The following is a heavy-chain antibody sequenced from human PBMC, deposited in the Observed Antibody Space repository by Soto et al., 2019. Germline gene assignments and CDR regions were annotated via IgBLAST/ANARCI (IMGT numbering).Heavy chain of an antibody. D-gene: IGHD2-21*01. CDR1: GDSISSRCHY. CDR3: AREGRHWGGMRARWFDP. Sequence: SQTLSLTCSVSGDSISSRCHYWNWVRRVPGKGLEFIGYIFYTGATYYNPSLRGRISMSVDTSKNQFSLTLRSVTAADTAIYYCAREGRHWGGMRARWFDPWGQGTQVTVSS. CDR2: IFYTGAT. V-gene: IGHV4-31*02. J-gene: IGHJ5*02.